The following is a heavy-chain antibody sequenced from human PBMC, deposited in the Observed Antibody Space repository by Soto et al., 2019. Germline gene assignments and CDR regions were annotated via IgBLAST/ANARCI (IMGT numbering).Heavy chain of an antibody. D-gene: IGHD3-10*01. CDR1: GGSISSSRCH. V-gene: IGHV4-39*07. Sequence: SETLSLTCTVSGGSISSSRCHWGWIRQPPGKGLEWIGEINHSGSTNYNPSLKSRVTISVDTSKNQFSLKLSSVTAADTAVYYCARGRLVLIWFGEKKYSDYWGRGTLVSVS. CDR2: INHSGST. J-gene: IGHJ4*01. CDR3: ARGRLVLIWFGEKKYSDY.